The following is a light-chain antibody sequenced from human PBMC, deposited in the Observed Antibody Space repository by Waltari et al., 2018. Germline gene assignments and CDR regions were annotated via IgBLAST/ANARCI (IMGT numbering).Light chain of an antibody. Sequence: QSALTQPASVSGSPGQSLTVSCTGTSSDVGSYNLVSWYQHHPPKAPKLMMYEVSKRPSGVSTRFSGSKSGDTASLTSSGLQPEDEADYYCCSYAGANTYVFGSGTKVTVL. V-gene: IGLV2-23*02. CDR1: SSDVGSYNL. CDR2: EVS. J-gene: IGLJ1*01. CDR3: CSYAGANTYV.